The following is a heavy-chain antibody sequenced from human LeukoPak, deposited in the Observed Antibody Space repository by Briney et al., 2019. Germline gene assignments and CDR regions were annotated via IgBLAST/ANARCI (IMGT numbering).Heavy chain of an antibody. V-gene: IGHV3-15*01. CDR3: TTEKDLYYYDSSGYFH. CDR1: GFSFTDAW. CDR2: IKSKADGGRA. J-gene: IGHJ4*02. Sequence: GGSLRLSCAASGFSFTDAWMSWVRQAPGRGLEWVGRIKSKADGGRAEHSATVKGRFFISRDDAKSTLYVQMNRLRTEDTAVYYCTTEKDLYYYDSSGYFHWGQGSLVTVSS. D-gene: IGHD3-22*01.